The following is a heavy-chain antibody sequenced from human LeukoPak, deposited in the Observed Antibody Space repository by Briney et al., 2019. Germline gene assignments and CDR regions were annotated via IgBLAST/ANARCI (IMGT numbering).Heavy chain of an antibody. CDR1: GYTFTDYY. CDR2: INPNSGAT. V-gene: IGHV1-2*02. D-gene: IGHD4-17*01. Sequence: ASVKVSCKASGYTFTDYYFHWVRQAPGQGLEWMGWINPNSGATNYAQNFQGRVTMTRETSISTAYMELSRLRSDDTAVYFCAREDDRSFGAYDCWGQGTLVTVS. J-gene: IGHJ4*02. CDR3: AREDDRSFGAYDC.